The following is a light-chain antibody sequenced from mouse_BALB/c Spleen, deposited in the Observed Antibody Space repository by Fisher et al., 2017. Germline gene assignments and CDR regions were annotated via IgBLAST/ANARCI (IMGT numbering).Light chain of an antibody. V-gene: IGKV4-59*01. CDR1: SSVSY. J-gene: IGKJ1*01. Sequence: IVMTQSTAIMSASPGEKVTMTCSASSSVSYMHWYQQKSGTSPKRWIYDTSKLASGVPARFSGSGSGTSYSLTISRMEAEDAATYYCQQYHSYPRTFGGGTKLEI. CDR3: QQYHSYPRT. CDR2: DTS.